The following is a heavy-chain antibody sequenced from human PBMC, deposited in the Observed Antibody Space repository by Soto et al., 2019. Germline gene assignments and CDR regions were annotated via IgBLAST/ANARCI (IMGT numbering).Heavy chain of an antibody. Sequence: QVQLQESGPGLVKPSETLSLTCTVSGGSISSYYWSWIRQPPGKGLEWIGYIYYSGSTNYNPSLKRRIPIXVDTSKNQFSLKLSSVTAADTAVYYCARFNWYFDLWGRGTLVTVSS. J-gene: IGHJ2*01. CDR2: IYYSGST. V-gene: IGHV4-59*08. CDR3: ARFNWYFDL. CDR1: GGSISSYY.